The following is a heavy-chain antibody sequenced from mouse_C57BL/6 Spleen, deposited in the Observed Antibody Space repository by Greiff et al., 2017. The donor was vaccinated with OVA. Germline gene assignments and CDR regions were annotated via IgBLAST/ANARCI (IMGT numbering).Heavy chain of an antibody. CDR3: ARKGYYFDY. CDR1: GYSITSGYY. D-gene: IGHD3-3*01. J-gene: IGHJ2*01. CDR2: ISYDGSN. Sequence: DVKLQESGPGLVKPSQSLSLTCSVTGYSITSGYYWNWIRQFPGNKLEWMGYISYDGSNNYNPSLKNRISITRDTSKNQFFLKLNSVTTEDTATYYCARKGYYFDYWGRGTTLTVSS. V-gene: IGHV3-6*01.